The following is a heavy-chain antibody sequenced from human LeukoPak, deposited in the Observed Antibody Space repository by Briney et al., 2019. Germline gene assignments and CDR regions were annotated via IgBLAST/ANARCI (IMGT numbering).Heavy chain of an antibody. Sequence: ASVTVSCTASGYTXTGYYMHWVRQAPGQGLEWMGWINTNSGGTNYAQKFQGRVTMTRDTSISTAYMELSRLRSDDTAVYYCARASYSSGWRGLDYWGQGTLVTVSS. CDR2: INTNSGGT. CDR1: GYTXTGYY. D-gene: IGHD6-19*01. V-gene: IGHV1-2*02. J-gene: IGHJ4*02. CDR3: ARASYSSGWRGLDY.